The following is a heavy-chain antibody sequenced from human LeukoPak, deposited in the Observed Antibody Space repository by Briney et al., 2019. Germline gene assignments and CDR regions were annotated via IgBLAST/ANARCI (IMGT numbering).Heavy chain of an antibody. V-gene: IGHV3-9*01. Sequence: GGSLRLSCAASGFTIDDYAMHWVRQAPGKGLEWVSGISWNSGSIGYADSVKGRFTISRDNAKNSLYLQMNSLRAEDTALYYCAKAYSSSWYGAFDYWGQRTLVTVSS. CDR3: AKAYSSSWYGAFDY. CDR2: ISWNSGSI. D-gene: IGHD6-13*01. J-gene: IGHJ4*02. CDR1: GFTIDDYA.